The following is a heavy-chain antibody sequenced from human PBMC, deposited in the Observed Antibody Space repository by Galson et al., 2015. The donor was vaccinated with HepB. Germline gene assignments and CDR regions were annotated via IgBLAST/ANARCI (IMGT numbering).Heavy chain of an antibody. CDR2: ISLNGYST. D-gene: IGHD4-11*01. Sequence: SLRLSCAASGFTLTDHYMAWIRQAPGKGLEWVSSISLNGYSTYYGDSMKGRFAMSRDTAGKSVYLQMNGLRAEDTAVYYCARDFGLSTDYDAFDIWGPGTMVTVSA. CDR3: ARDFGLSTDYDAFDI. CDR1: GFTLTDHY. J-gene: IGHJ3*02. V-gene: IGHV3-11*01.